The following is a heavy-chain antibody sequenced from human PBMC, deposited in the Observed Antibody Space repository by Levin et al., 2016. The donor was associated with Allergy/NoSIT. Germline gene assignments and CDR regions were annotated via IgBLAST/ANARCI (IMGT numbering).Heavy chain of an antibody. CDR1: GFTFSSYA. CDR2: ISGSGGST. J-gene: IGHJ6*02. D-gene: IGHD2-15*01. CDR3: AKGSYCSGGSCYSWYYYGMDV. Sequence: GESLKISCAASGFTFSSYAMSRVRQAPGKGLEWVSAISGSGGSTYYADSVKGRFTISRDNSKNTLYLQMNSLRAEDTAVYYCAKGSYCSGGSCYSWYYYGMDVWGQGTTVTVSS. V-gene: IGHV3-23*01.